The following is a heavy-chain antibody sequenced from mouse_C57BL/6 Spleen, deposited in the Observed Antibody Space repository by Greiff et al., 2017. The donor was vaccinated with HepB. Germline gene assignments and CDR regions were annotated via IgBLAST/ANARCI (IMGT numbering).Heavy chain of an antibody. J-gene: IGHJ3*01. CDR1: GYTFTTYW. CDR3: AGTAQATLDWFAY. Sequence: VQLVESGAELAIPGASVPLSCKASGYTFTTYWLHWVKQRPGQGLEWIGYINPSSGYTKYNQKFKDKATLTADKSSSTAYMQLSSLTYDDSAVYYCAGTAQATLDWFAYWGQGTLVTVSA. CDR2: INPSSGYT. V-gene: IGHV1-7*01. D-gene: IGHD3-2*02.